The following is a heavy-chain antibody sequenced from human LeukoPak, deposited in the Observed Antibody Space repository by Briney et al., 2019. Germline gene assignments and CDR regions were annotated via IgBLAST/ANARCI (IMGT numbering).Heavy chain of an antibody. CDR2: INPNSGGT. Sequence: ASVTVSCKASGYTFIGYYIHWVRQAPGQGLEWMGWINPNSGGTNFAQKFQGRVTMTRGTSIGTAYMELNRVTSDDTAMYYCARSSGNDAFDIWGQGTLVTVSS. D-gene: IGHD6-19*01. V-gene: IGHV1-2*02. J-gene: IGHJ3*02. CDR1: GYTFIGYY. CDR3: ARSSGNDAFDI.